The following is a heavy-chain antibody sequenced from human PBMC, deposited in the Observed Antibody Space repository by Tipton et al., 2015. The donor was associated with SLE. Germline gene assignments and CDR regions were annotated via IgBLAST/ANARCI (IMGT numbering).Heavy chain of an antibody. J-gene: IGHJ5*02. CDR2: INHSGST. Sequence: TLSLTCAVYGGSFSGYYWSWIRQPPGKGREWIGEINHSGSTNYNPSLKSRVTISVDTSKNQFSLKLSSVTAADTAVYYCASEMTTVTYNWFDPWGQGTLVTVSS. V-gene: IGHV4-34*01. CDR1: GGSFSGYY. D-gene: IGHD4-11*01. CDR3: ASEMTTVTYNWFDP.